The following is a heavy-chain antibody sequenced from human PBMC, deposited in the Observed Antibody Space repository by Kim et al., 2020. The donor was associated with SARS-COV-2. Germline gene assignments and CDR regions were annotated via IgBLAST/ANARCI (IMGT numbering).Heavy chain of an antibody. Sequence: GGSLRLSCAASGFTFSRYSMNWVRQAPGKGLEWISSISSRSSYIYYADSGKGRFTISRDNARASLYLQMNSLRAEDTAVYYCARVLTSGWSYFDYCGQGTLVTVSS. CDR2: ISSRSSYI. V-gene: IGHV3-21*04. D-gene: IGHD6-19*01. CDR1: GFTFSRYS. J-gene: IGHJ4*02. CDR3: ARVLTSGWSYFDY.